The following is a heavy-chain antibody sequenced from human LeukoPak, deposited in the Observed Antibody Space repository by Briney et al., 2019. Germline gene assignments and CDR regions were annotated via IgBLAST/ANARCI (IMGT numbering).Heavy chain of an antibody. CDR2: IWYDGSKK. D-gene: IGHD5/OR15-5a*01. CDR1: GFTFSSNG. CDR3: ARLQGVSTFDY. V-gene: IGHV3-33*01. J-gene: IGHJ4*02. Sequence: GGSLRLSCAASGFTFSSNGMQWVRRAPGKGLEWVALIWYDGSKKYYADSVKGRFTISRDNSENTLYLQLNSLRAEDTAIYYCARLQGVSTFDYWGQGTLVTVSS.